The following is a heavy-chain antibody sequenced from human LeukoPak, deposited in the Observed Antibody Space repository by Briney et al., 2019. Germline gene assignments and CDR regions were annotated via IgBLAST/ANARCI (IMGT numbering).Heavy chain of an antibody. CDR3: AREGREFDSAGSRYFYYYMDV. V-gene: IGHV4-4*07. CDR2: FYTSESS. Sequence: SETLSLTCTVSGGSISSYYWSWLRQPTGKGLEWIGRFYTSESSNYNPSLKSRVTMSVDTSKNQFSLKPSSVTAADTAVYYCAREGREFDSAGSRYFYYYMDVWGKGTTVTVSS. J-gene: IGHJ6*03. CDR1: GGSISSYY. D-gene: IGHD3-10*01.